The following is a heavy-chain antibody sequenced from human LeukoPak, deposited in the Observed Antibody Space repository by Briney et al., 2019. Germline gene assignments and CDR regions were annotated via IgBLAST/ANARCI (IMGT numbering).Heavy chain of an antibody. D-gene: IGHD1-1*01. J-gene: IGHJ4*02. CDR1: GGSISSYY. CDR2: IYYSGST. Sequence: PSETLSLTCTVSGGSISSYYWSWIRQPPGKGLEWIGYIYYSGSTNYNPSLKSRVTISVDTSKNQFSLKLSSVTAADTAVYYCARGLNWNDGRPFDYWGQGTLVTVSS. V-gene: IGHV4-59*01. CDR3: ARGLNWNDGRPFDY.